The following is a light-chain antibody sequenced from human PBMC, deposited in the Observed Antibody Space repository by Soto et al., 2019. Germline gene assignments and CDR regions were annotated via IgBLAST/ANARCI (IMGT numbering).Light chain of an antibody. CDR1: QSVSSY. J-gene: IGKJ5*01. V-gene: IGKV3-11*01. CDR2: DAS. CDR3: QQRSDWPPT. Sequence: ENVLTQSPATLSLSPGDRATLSCRASQSVSSYLAWYQQKPGQAPRILIYDASKRATGTPARFSGTGSGTDFSLTISSLEPEDFAFYFCQQRSDWPPTFGQGTRLEIK.